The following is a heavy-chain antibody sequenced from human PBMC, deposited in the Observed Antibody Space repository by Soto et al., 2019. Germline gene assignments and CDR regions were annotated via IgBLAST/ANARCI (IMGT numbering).Heavy chain of an antibody. CDR3: AREVLGDYYDSSGYYVSGWFDP. Sequence: LSLTCTVSGGSISSHYWSWIRQPPGKGLEWIGYIYYSGSTNYNPSLKSRVTISVDTSKNQFSLKLSSVTAADTAVYYCAREVLGDYYDSSGYYVSGWFDPWGQGTLVTVSS. V-gene: IGHV4-59*11. J-gene: IGHJ5*02. D-gene: IGHD3-22*01. CDR2: IYYSGST. CDR1: GGSISSHY.